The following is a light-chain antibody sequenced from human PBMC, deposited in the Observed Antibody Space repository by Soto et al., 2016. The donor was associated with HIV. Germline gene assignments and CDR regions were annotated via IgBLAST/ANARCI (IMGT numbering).Light chain of an antibody. CDR2: DDA. Sequence: SYELTQPPSVSVAPGETARITCGGDNIRSKSVHWYQQKPGQAPVLVVYDDADRPSGIPERFSGSNSGNTATLTISRVEAGDEADFYCQVWDSSSDRYWVFGGGTKLTVL. V-gene: IGLV3-21*02. CDR3: QVWDSSSDRYWV. CDR1: NIRSKS. J-gene: IGLJ3*02.